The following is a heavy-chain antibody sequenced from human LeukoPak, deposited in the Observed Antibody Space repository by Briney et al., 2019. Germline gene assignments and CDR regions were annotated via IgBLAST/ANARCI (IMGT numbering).Heavy chain of an antibody. CDR3: ARDSHYYGSGSYYNQ. CDR2: ISAYNGNT. V-gene: IGHV1-18*01. J-gene: IGHJ4*02. CDR1: GYTFTSYG. Sequence: ASVKVSCKASGYTFTSYGISWVRQAPGQGLEWMGWISAYNGNTNYAQKLQGRVTMTTDTSTSTAYMELRSLRSDDTAAYYCARDSHYYGSGSYYNQWGQGTLVTVSS. D-gene: IGHD3-10*01.